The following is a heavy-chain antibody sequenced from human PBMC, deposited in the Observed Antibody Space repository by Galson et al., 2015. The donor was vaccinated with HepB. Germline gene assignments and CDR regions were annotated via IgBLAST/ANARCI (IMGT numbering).Heavy chain of an antibody. CDR2: IKQGGSEK. J-gene: IGHJ6*02. Sequence: SLRLSCAASGFTFSSYWMSWVRQAPGKGLEWVANIKQGGSEKYYVDSVKGRFTISRDNAKNSLYLQMNSLRAEDTAVYYCARVRGGYYGSGSYYYYYGMDVWGQGTTVTVSS. V-gene: IGHV3-7*03. CDR3: ARVRGGYYGSGSYYYYYGMDV. D-gene: IGHD3-10*01. CDR1: GFTFSSYW.